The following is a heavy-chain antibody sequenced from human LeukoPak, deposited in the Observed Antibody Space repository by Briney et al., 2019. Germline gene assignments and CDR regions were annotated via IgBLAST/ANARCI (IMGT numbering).Heavy chain of an antibody. V-gene: IGHV1-18*01. Sequence: ASVKVSCKASGYTFTSYGITWVRQAPGQGLEWMGWISAYNGNTNYAQKLQGRVTMTTDTSTSTAYMELRSLRSDDTALYYCAREGYCNSTSCDKPFDYWGQGTLVTVSS. J-gene: IGHJ4*02. CDR1: GYTFTSYG. D-gene: IGHD2-2*01. CDR2: ISAYNGNT. CDR3: AREGYCNSTSCDKPFDY.